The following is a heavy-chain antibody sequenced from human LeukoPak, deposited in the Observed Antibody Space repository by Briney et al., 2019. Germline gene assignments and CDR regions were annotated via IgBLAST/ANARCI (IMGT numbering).Heavy chain of an antibody. J-gene: IGHJ4*02. Sequence: PSETLSLTCTVSGGSISSSSYYWGWIRQPPGKGLEWIGRIYTSGSTNYNPSLKSRVTISVDTSKNQFSLKLSSVTAADTAVYYCARGWAARRYFDYWGQGTLVTVSS. CDR1: GGSISSSSYY. V-gene: IGHV4-61*02. CDR3: ARGWAARRYFDY. CDR2: IYTSGST. D-gene: IGHD6-6*01.